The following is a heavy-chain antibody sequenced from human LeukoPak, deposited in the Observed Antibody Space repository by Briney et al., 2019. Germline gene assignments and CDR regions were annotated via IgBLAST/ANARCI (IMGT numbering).Heavy chain of an antibody. CDR3: ARHGDILTGYHDY. J-gene: IGHJ4*02. CDR1: GGSFSGYY. D-gene: IGHD3-9*01. Sequence: PSETLSLTCAVYGGSFSGYYWSWIRQPPGKGLEWIGEINHSGSTNYNPSLKSRVTISVDTSKNQFSLKLSSVTAADTAVYYCARHGDILTGYHDYWGQGTLVTVSS. CDR2: INHSGST. V-gene: IGHV4-34*01.